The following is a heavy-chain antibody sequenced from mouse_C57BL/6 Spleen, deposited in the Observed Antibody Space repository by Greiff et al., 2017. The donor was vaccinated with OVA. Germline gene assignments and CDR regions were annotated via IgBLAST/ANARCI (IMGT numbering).Heavy chain of an antibody. D-gene: IGHD1-1*01. CDR3: TDYYGSSYSSYAMDY. CDR2: IDPETGGT. CDR1: GYTFTDYE. J-gene: IGHJ4*01. Sequence: QVQLQQSGAELVRPGASVTLSCKASGYTFTDYEMHWVKQTPVHGLEWIGAIDPETGGTAYNQKFKGKATLTADKSSSTAYMELSSLTSEDSAVYYCTDYYGSSYSSYAMDYWGQGTSVTVSS. V-gene: IGHV1-15*01.